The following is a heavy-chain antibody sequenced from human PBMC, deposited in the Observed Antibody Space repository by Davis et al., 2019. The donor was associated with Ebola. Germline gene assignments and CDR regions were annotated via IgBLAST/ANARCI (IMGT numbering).Heavy chain of an antibody. J-gene: IGHJ4*02. D-gene: IGHD5-24*01. CDR2: IWYDGSNK. V-gene: IGHV3-33*01. Sequence: GESLKISCAASGFTFSSYGMHWVRQAPGKGLEWVAVIWYDGSNKYYADSVKGRFTISRDNSKNTLYLQMNSLRAEDTAVYYCARVGEMARLFDYWGQGTLVTVSS. CDR1: GFTFSSYG. CDR3: ARVGEMARLFDY.